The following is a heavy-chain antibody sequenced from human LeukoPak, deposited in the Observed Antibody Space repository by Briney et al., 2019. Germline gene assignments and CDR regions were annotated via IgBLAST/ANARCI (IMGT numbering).Heavy chain of an antibody. CDR2: ISGSGTTT. CDR3: ARDRWLDQFLGRGAWFDP. D-gene: IGHD4-23*01. V-gene: IGHV3-11*01. CDR1: GFMFSDSY. J-gene: IGHJ5*02. Sequence: GGSLRLSCAASGFMFSDSYMSWIRRAPGKGLEWISYISGSGTTTFYADSVRGRFTISRDNAKNSLYLQMDSLRADDTAVYYCARDRWLDQFLGRGAWFDPSGQGTLVTVSS.